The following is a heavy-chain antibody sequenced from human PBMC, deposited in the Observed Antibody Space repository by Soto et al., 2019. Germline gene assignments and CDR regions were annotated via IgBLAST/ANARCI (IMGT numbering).Heavy chain of an antibody. CDR1: GYTFTAYY. CDR2: ISPNSGGT. J-gene: IGHJ6*02. V-gene: IGHV1-2*02. Sequence: RASVKVSCKASGYTFTAYYIHWVRQAPGHGLEWMGFISPNSGGTQFAPKFQGRVTMTTDTSTSTAYMELRSLRSDDTAVYYCATLADSSGWSGGYYYYGMDVWGQGTTVTVSS. D-gene: IGHD6-19*01. CDR3: ATLADSSGWSGGYYYYGMDV.